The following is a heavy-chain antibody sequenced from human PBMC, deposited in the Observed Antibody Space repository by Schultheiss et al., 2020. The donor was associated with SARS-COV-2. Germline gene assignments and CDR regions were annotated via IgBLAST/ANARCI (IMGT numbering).Heavy chain of an antibody. J-gene: IGHJ4*02. CDR2: IYNSGGT. V-gene: IGHV4-61*03. D-gene: IGHD5-18*01. CDR1: GVSVSSDIYY. Sequence: SETLSLTCTVSGVSVSSDIYYWSWIRQPTGKGLEWIGYIYNSGGTTYNPSLKSRVTISADTSKSHFSLNLDSVTAAATAVYYCARDISGYGRFDYWGQGSLVTVSS. CDR3: ARDISGYGRFDY.